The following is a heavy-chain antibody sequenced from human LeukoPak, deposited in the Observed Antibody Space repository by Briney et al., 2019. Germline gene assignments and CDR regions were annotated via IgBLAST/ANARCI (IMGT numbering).Heavy chain of an antibody. D-gene: IGHD3-10*01. V-gene: IGHV4-39*01. Sequence: PSDTLSLTCTVSGGSISRSTYCWGWSRKPRGEGLGWIGSLTYSWGTCYSRSLSLKSRVPISVDTSKKQFSLKMSSVTAADTAVYYWSRHRSYYYGSGRSGGRTEIEYGRQGTLVTVSS. CDR3: SRHRSYYYGSGRSGGRTEIEY. CDR1: GGSISRSTYC. J-gene: IGHJ4*02. CDR2: LTYSWGT.